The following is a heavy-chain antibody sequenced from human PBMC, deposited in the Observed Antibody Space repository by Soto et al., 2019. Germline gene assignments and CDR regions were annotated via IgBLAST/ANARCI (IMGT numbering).Heavy chain of an antibody. Sequence: CGCMRLSCVVSQFPFSRYWISWARQAPGKGLEWVANINEDGTETYYAESVRGRLTFSRDNAQNSLFLQMNSLRAEDTAVYYCARCITMVRGEVARGPKYYYYGLDVWGQGTTVTVSS. J-gene: IGHJ6*02. CDR3: ARCITMVRGEVARGPKYYYYGLDV. CDR2: INEDGTET. V-gene: IGHV3-7*01. CDR1: QFPFSRYW. D-gene: IGHD3-10*01.